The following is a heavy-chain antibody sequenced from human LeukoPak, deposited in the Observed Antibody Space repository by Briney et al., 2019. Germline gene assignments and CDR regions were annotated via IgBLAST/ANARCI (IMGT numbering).Heavy chain of an antibody. CDR2: ISAYNGNT. D-gene: IGHD3-10*01. CDR3: ARGLGSKSWFGELSHNWFDP. CDR1: GYTFTSYG. J-gene: IGHJ5*02. Sequence: ASLKVSCKASGYTFTSYGISWVRQAPGQGLEWMGWISAYNGNTDYAQKFQGRVTMTRDTSISTAYMELSRLRSDDTAVYYCARGLGSKSWFGELSHNWFDPWGQGTLVTVSS. V-gene: IGHV1-18*01.